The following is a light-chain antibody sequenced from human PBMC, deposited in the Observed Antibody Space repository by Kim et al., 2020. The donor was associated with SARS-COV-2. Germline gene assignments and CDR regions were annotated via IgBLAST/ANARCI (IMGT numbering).Light chain of an antibody. J-gene: IGKJ2*01. CDR2: GVS. Sequence: EIVLTQSPGTLSLSPGERATLSCRASQSVSSTYLVWYQQKPGQSPRLLIYGVSKRAAGISDRFSGSGSGTDFTLTISRLEPEDFVLYYCQQYGSTPYTFGQGTKLEI. CDR1: QSVSSTY. CDR3: QQYGSTPYT. V-gene: IGKV3-20*01.